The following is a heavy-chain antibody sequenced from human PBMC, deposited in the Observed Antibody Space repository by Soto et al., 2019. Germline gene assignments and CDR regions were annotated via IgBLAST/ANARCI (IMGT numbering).Heavy chain of an antibody. CDR1: GFTFSSNG. Sequence: GGSLRLSCTASGFTFSSNGMHWVRQAPGEGLEWVAVIWSDGSNKYYADSVKGRFTIFRDNSKSTLYLQMNGLRAEDTAVYYCARDGSNKPGFYYGMDVWGQGTTVTV. V-gene: IGHV3-33*01. D-gene: IGHD6-13*01. J-gene: IGHJ6*02. CDR2: IWSDGSNK. CDR3: ARDGSNKPGFYYGMDV.